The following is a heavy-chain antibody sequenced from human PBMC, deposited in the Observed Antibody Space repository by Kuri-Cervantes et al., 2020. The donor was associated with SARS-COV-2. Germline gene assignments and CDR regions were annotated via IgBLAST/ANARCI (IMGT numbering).Heavy chain of an antibody. V-gene: IGHV2-5*01. D-gene: IGHD1-14*01. CDR1: GFSLSTSGVG. CDR3: AHRTEGGDYFYY. Sequence: SGPTLVKPTQTLTLTCTFSGFSLSTSGVGVGWIRQPPGKALEWLALIYWNEDKRYSPSLKSRLTITKDTSKNQVVLTMSNMDPVDTATYYCAHRTEGGDYFYYWGQGTLVTVSS. J-gene: IGHJ4*02. CDR2: IYWNEDK.